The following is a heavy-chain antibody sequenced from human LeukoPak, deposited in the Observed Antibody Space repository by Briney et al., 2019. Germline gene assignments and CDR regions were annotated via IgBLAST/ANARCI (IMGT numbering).Heavy chain of an antibody. CDR3: ARGIGYYDSSGPNWFDP. D-gene: IGHD3-22*01. CDR2: INPSGGST. Sequence: ASVKVSCKASGYTFTSYYMHWVRQAPGQGLEWMGIINPSGGSTSYAQKFQGRVTMTRDTSTSTVYMELSSLRSEDTAVYYCARGIGYYDSSGPNWFDPWGQGTLVTVPS. CDR1: GYTFTSYY. V-gene: IGHV1-46*01. J-gene: IGHJ5*02.